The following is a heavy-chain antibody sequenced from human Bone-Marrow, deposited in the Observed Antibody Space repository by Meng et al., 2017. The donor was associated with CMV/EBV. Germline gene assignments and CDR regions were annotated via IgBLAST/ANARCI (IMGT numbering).Heavy chain of an antibody. CDR1: GFTFGDYA. CDR3: AKDLATCSGGTCYAYYYENGMDV. J-gene: IGHJ6*02. D-gene: IGHD2-15*01. Sequence: GESLKISCTASGFTFGDYAMSWVRQAPGKGLEWVGFIRSKAYGGTTEYAASVKGRFTISRDDSKSIAYLQMNSLRAEDTAVYYCAKDLATCSGGTCYAYYYENGMDVWGQGTTVTVSS. V-gene: IGHV3-49*04. CDR2: IRSKAYGGTT.